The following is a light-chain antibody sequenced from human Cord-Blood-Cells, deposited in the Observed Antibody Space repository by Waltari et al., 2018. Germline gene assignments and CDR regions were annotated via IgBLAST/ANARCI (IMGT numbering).Light chain of an antibody. CDR3: QQRYSTPRT. J-gene: IGKJ1*01. Sequence: IQMTQFPSSLSASVEDRVTITCRSNQSISSYLNLYQQKPGKAPKFLISAASGLQSGVPTRFSGSGSTTDFTLTISSLQPEDFATYYFQQRYSTPRTFGQGTKVEIK. CDR1: QSISSY. CDR2: AAS. V-gene: IGKV1-39*01.